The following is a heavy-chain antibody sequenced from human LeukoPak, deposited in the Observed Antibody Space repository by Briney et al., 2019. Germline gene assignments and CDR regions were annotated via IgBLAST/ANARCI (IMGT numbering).Heavy chain of an antibody. Sequence: SETLSLTCTVSGGXISSYYCSWIRQPPGKGLEWIGYIYYSGSTNYNPSLKSRVTISVDTSKNQFSLKLSSVTAADTAVYYCAKGLDRQTTFFDYWGQGTLVTVSS. CDR2: IYYSGST. D-gene: IGHD2/OR15-2a*01. V-gene: IGHV4-59*01. J-gene: IGHJ4*02. CDR1: GGXISSYY. CDR3: AKGLDRQTTFFDY.